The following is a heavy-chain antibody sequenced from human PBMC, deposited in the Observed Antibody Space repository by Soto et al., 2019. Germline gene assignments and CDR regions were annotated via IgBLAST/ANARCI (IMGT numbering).Heavy chain of an antibody. CDR2: FDPEDGET. Sequence: ASVKVSCKVSGYTLTELSMHWVRQAPGKGLEWMGGFDPEDGETIYAQKVQGRVTMTEDTSTDTAYMELSSLSSEDTAVYYCATRTYYYDSTPGPAFDIWGPGTMVTVSS. CDR3: ATRTYYYDSTPGPAFDI. CDR1: GYTLTELS. D-gene: IGHD3-22*01. V-gene: IGHV1-24*01. J-gene: IGHJ3*02.